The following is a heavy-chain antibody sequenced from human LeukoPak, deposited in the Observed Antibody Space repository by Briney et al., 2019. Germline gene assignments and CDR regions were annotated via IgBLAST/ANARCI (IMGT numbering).Heavy chain of an antibody. J-gene: IGHJ4*02. CDR1: GFTFSSYG. CDR2: IGGRDGST. V-gene: IGHV3-23*01. D-gene: IGHD3-10*01. Sequence: GGSLRLSCAASGFTFSSYGMSWVRQAPGKGLERVSAIGGRDGSTYYADSVKGRFTISRDNSKNTLYVQMNSLRAEDTAVYYCAKGHYYGSGSLDYWGQGTLVTVSS. CDR3: AKGHYYGSGSLDY.